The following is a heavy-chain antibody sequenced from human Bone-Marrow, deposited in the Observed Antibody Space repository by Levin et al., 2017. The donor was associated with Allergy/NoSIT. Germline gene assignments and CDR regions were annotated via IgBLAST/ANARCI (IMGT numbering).Heavy chain of an antibody. V-gene: IGHV3-7*01. CDR1: GFTFSSYW. D-gene: IGHD1-26*01. Sequence: GESLKISCAASGFTFSSYWMSWVRQAPGKGLEWVANIKQDGSEKYYVDSVKGRFTISRDNAKNSLYLQMNSLRAEDTAVYYCARGGWGPYGMDVWGQGTTVTVSS. CDR2: IKQDGSEK. CDR3: ARGGWGPYGMDV. J-gene: IGHJ6*02.